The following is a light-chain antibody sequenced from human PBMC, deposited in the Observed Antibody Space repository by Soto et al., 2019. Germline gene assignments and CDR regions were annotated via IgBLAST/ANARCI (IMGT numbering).Light chain of an antibody. V-gene: IGLV2-18*01. CDR2: EVS. Sequence: QSALTQPPSASGSPGQSVTISCTGTSSDVGGYDYVSWYQQHPGKAPKLMIYEVSKRPSGVPDRFSGSKSGNTPSLTIFGLQAEDEADYYCSLYTSSSTWVFGGGTKLTVL. CDR3: SLYTSSSTWV. CDR1: SSDVGGYDY. J-gene: IGLJ3*02.